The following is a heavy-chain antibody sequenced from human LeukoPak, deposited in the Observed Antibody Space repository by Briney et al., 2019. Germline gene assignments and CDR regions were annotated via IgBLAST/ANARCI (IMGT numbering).Heavy chain of an antibody. Sequence: PSQTLSLTCTVSGGSISSGSYYWTWIRQHPGKGLEWIANLYNSGSTYYNPSLESRVTISLDTSKNQFSLKLSSMTAADTAVYYCAGADYYDSSGYYSQFDYWGQGAQVTVSS. J-gene: IGHJ4*02. D-gene: IGHD3-22*01. CDR2: LYNSGST. V-gene: IGHV4-31*03. CDR3: AGADYYDSSGYYSQFDY. CDR1: GGSISSGSYY.